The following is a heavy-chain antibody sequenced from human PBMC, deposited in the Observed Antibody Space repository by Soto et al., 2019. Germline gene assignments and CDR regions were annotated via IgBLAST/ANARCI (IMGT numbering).Heavy chain of an antibody. CDR1: GYTFTSYG. CDR3: VRAPHNNRFKFFH. CDR2: ISAYNGNT. D-gene: IGHD1-1*01. J-gene: IGHJ1*01. V-gene: IGHV1-18*01. Sequence: ASVKVSCKASGYTFTSYGISWVRQAPGQGLEWMGWISAYNGNTNYAQKLQGRVTMTTDTSTSTAYMELRRLRSDDTAVYYCVRAPHNNRFKFFHWGQGTRVTVSS.